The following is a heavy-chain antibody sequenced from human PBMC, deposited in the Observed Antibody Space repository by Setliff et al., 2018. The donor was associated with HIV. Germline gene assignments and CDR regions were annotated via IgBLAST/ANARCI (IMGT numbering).Heavy chain of an antibody. J-gene: IGHJ6*03. D-gene: IGHD3-22*01. Sequence: PSETLSLTCTVSGGSISSHYWTWIRQPPGRGLEWIGYIDYSGSTNQNPSLKSRVTMSVDTSKNQFSLRLSSVTAADTATYYCARAFSFDTSGYRSYYHYMDVWGKGTTVTVSS. V-gene: IGHV4-59*11. CDR2: IDYSGST. CDR3: ARAFSFDTSGYRSYYHYMDV. CDR1: GGSISSHY.